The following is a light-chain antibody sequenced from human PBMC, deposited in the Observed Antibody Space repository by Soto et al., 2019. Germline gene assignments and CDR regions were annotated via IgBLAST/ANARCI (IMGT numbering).Light chain of an antibody. CDR2: DAS. J-gene: IGKJ2*01. Sequence: IVLIQSPATLSLCPGERATLSCRATQNINSYLAWYQQKPGQAPRLLIYDASNRATGIPARFRGSGSGTDFTLTISSLESEDFAVYYCQQRRDWYTFGQGTKLEIK. V-gene: IGKV3-11*01. CDR3: QQRRDWYT. CDR1: QNINSY.